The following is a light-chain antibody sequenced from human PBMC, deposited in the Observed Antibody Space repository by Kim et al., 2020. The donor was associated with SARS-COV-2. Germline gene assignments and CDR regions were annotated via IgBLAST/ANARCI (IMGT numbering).Light chain of an antibody. CDR1: QGIRND. CDR2: DAS. V-gene: IGKV1-6*01. Sequence: AIQMTQSPSSLSASVGDRVTITCRASQGIRNDLGWFQQKPGKVPKLLISDASDLQSGVPSRFSGSGSGTDFTLTISNLQPEDFATYYCLQEYNYPWTFGRGTKLEIK. J-gene: IGKJ2*01. CDR3: LQEYNYPWT.